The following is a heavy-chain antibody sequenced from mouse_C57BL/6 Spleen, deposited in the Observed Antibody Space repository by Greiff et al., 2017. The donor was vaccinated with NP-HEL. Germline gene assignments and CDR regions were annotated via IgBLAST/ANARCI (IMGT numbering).Heavy chain of an antibody. CDR1: GFSLTSYG. D-gene: IGHD2-5*01. CDR3: ASTYYSNYGAMDY. J-gene: IGHJ4*01. Sequence: VQLKESGPGLVAPSQSLSITCTVSGFSLTSYGVHWVRQPPGKGLEWLVVIWSDGSTTYNSALNSRLSISKDNSKSQVFLKMNSLQTDDTAMYYCASTYYSNYGAMDYWGQGTSVTVSS. CDR2: IWSDGST. V-gene: IGHV2-6*03.